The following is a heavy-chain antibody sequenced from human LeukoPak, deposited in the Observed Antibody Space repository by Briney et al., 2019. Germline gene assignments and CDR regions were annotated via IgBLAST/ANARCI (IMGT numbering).Heavy chain of an antibody. CDR2: ISGNGDST. CDR3: AKVSRGRGITFGGVIVSSDY. CDR1: GFTFSSYA. J-gene: IGHJ4*02. D-gene: IGHD3-16*02. V-gene: IGHV3-23*01. Sequence: GGPLRLSCVASGFTFSSYAMTWVRQAPGKGLQWVSGISGNGDSTYYADSVKGRFTISRDNSKNTLYLQMNSLRAEDTAVYYCAKVSRGRGITFGGVIVSSDYWGQGTLVTVSS.